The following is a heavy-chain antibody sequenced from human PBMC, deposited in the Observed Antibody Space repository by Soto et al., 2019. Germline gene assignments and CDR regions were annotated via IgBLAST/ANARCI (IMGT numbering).Heavy chain of an antibody. CDR2: IYSGGST. Sequence: VCSLRLSCASYGFTVSSNYMSWVRQAPGKGLEWVSVIYSGGSTYYADSVKGRFTISRDNSKNTLYLQMNSLRAEDTAVYYCARGPTYYYYGMDVWGQGTTVTVSS. CDR3: ARGPTYYYYGMDV. J-gene: IGHJ6*02. V-gene: IGHV3-53*01. CDR1: GFTVSSNY.